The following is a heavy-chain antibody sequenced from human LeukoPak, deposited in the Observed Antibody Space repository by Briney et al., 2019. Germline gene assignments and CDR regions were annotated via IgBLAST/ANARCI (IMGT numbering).Heavy chain of an antibody. CDR3: ARGGFKLRYFDWLVAGPIDY. CDR2: IGTAGDT. CDR1: GFTFSSYD. V-gene: IGHV3-13*04. J-gene: IGHJ4*02. D-gene: IGHD3-9*01. Sequence: GGSLRLSCAASGFTFSSYDMHWVRQATRKGLEWVSAIGTAGDTYYPGSVKGRFTISRENAKNSLYLQMNSPRAGDTAVYYCARGGFKLRYFDWLVAGPIDYWGQGTLVTVSS.